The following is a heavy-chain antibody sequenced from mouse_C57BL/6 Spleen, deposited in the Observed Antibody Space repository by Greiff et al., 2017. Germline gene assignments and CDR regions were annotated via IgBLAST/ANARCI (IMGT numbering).Heavy chain of an antibody. CDR1: GFTFTDYY. V-gene: IGHV7-3*01. CDR3: ARYSYYYGSRGYFDY. Sequence: DVMLVESGGGLVQPGGSLSLSCAASGFTFTDYYMSWVRQPPGKALEWLGFIRNKANGYTTEYSASVKGRFTISRDNSQSILYLQMNALRAEDSATYYCARYSYYYGSRGYFDYWGQGTTLTVSS. D-gene: IGHD1-1*01. J-gene: IGHJ2*01. CDR2: IRNKANGYTT.